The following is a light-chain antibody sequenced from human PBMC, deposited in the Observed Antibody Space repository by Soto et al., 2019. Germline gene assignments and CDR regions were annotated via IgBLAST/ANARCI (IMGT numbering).Light chain of an antibody. Sequence: EIVLTQSPATLSLSPGERATLSCRASQSVSSYLAWYQQKPGQAPRLLIYDASNRATGIPARFSGSGSGTDFTLTINSLEPEDFAVYYCQQRSNWPITFGQGTRLESK. V-gene: IGKV3-11*01. CDR3: QQRSNWPIT. CDR1: QSVSSY. J-gene: IGKJ5*01. CDR2: DAS.